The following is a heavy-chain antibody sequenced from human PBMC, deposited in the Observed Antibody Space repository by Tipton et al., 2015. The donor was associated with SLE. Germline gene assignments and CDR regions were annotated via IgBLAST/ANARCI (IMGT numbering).Heavy chain of an antibody. CDR3: ARAKSAMGSYDT. V-gene: IGHV4-59*11. CDR1: GGSLSGRY. J-gene: IGHJ5*02. D-gene: IGHD2-21*01. Sequence: TLSLTCTVSGGSLSGRYWSWIRQSPGKRLEWIGYVFYTGSTNYNPSFKSRVTISVDTSNNQFSLRLDSVTDADTAIYFCARAKSAMGSYDTWGQGAQVTVSS. CDR2: VFYTGST.